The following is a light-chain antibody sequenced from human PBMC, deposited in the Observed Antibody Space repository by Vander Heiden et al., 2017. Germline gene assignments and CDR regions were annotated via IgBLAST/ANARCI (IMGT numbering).Light chain of an antibody. V-gene: IGLV2-23*02. CDR2: EVS. Sequence: SALPPPASVSGSPGQSNTISCTGTSSDVGSYNLVSWDQQHPGKAPKLMIYEVSKRPSGVSNRFSGSKSGNTASLTISGLQAEDEADYYCCSYAGSSTFVVFGGGTKLTVL. CDR1: SSDVGSYNL. CDR3: CSYAGSSTFVV. J-gene: IGLJ2*01.